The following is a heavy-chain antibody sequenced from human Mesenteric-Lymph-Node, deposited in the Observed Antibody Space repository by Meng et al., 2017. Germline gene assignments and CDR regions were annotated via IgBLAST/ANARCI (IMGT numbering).Heavy chain of an antibody. D-gene: IGHD1-26*01. Sequence: GESLKISCAASGFTFSSYAMHWVRQAPGKGLEWVAVISYDGSNKYYADSVKGRFTISRDNSKNTLYLQMNSLRAEDTAVYYCARDSGSGSYYAPGGYYFDYWGQGTLVTVSS. CDR2: ISYDGSNK. V-gene: IGHV3-30*01. CDR3: ARDSGSGSYYAPGGYYFDY. CDR1: GFTFSSYA. J-gene: IGHJ4*02.